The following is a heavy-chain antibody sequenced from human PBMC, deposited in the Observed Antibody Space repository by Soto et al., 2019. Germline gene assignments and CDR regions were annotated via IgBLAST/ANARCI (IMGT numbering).Heavy chain of an antibody. D-gene: IGHD6-13*01. Sequence: VKVSCKASGGTFSSYAISWVRQAPGQGLEWMGGIIPIFGTANYAQKFQGRVTITADESTSTAYMELSSLRSEDTAVYYCAREDEIAAAGTTDYYYYGMDVWGQGTTVTVSS. CDR2: IIPIFGTA. J-gene: IGHJ6*02. CDR1: GGTFSSYA. CDR3: AREDEIAAAGTTDYYYYGMDV. V-gene: IGHV1-69*01.